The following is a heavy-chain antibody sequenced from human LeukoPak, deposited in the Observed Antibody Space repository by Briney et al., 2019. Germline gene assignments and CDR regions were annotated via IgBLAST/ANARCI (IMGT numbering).Heavy chain of an antibody. Sequence: PGGSLRLSCGASRFTFSSYAMSWLRQAPGKGLEWVSVISGSGGSTYYADSVKGRFTISRDNSKNTLYLQMNSLRAEDTAVYYSAIKAKGDYWGQGTLVTVSS. J-gene: IGHJ4*02. V-gene: IGHV3-23*01. CDR3: AIKAKGDY. CDR1: RFTFSSYA. CDR2: ISGSGGST. D-gene: IGHD3-10*01.